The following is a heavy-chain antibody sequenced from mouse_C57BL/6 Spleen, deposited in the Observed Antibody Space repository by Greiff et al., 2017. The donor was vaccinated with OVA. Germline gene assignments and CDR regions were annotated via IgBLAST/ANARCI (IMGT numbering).Heavy chain of an antibody. V-gene: IGHV3-8*01. CDR3: ARFRWLRDYYAMDY. CDR2: ISYSGST. CDR1: GYSITSDY. D-gene: IGHD2-2*01. Sequence: EVQVVESGPGLAKPSQSLSLTCSATGYSITSDYWHWIRKFPGDKLEYMGYISYSGSTYYNPSLKSRLSITRDTSKNQYYLQLNSVTTEDTATYYCARFRWLRDYYAMDYWGQGTSVTVSS. J-gene: IGHJ4*01.